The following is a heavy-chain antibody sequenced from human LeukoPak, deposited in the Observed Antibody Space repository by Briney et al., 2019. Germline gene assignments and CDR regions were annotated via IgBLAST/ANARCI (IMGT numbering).Heavy chain of an antibody. J-gene: IGHJ4*02. CDR2: INRHGNT. D-gene: IGHD6-19*01. CDR3: AGERGEEYSSGWYKRNYFDN. Sequence: PSETLSLTCSVSGEPFSGYYWGWIRQPAGRGLELIGEINRHGNTDYNPSLESRVAISADMSKNQFSLKLTSVTGADTAVYYGAGERGEEYSSGWYKRNYFDNWGQGIRVTVSS. CDR1: GEPFSGYY. V-gene: IGHV4-34*01.